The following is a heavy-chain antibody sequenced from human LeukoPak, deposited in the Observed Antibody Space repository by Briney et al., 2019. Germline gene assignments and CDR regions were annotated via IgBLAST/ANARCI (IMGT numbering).Heavy chain of an antibody. CDR3: ARDSAYSYGSGSYDY. D-gene: IGHD3-10*01. V-gene: IGHV3-21*01. J-gene: IGHJ4*02. Sequence: FTXXXXSMXXXXXXRXXXGEXVSSIISSSSYIYYADSVKGRFTISRDNSKNTLYLQMNSLRAEDTAVYYCARDSAYSYGSGSYDYWGQGTLVTVSS. CDR1: FTXXXXS. CDR2: IISSSSYI.